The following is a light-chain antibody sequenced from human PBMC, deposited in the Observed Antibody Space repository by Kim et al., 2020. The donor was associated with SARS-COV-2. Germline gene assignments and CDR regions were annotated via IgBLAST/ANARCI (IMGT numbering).Light chain of an antibody. CDR2: YDS. CDR3: QVWDSSSDHNYV. V-gene: IGLV3-21*04. Sequence: GKTARITCGGNNIGSKRVHWYQQKPGQAPVLVIYYDSDRPSGIPERFSGSNSGNTATLTISRVEAGDEADYYCQVWDSSSDHNYVFGTGTKVTVL. CDR1: NIGSKR. J-gene: IGLJ1*01.